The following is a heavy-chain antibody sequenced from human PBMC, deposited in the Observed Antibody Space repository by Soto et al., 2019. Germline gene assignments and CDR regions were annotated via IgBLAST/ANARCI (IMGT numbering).Heavy chain of an antibody. V-gene: IGHV4-30-4*01. J-gene: IGHJ4*02. CDR3: ARESPGYFNFDY. D-gene: IGHD3-9*01. CDR2: IYYSGST. CDR1: GGSISSGDYY. Sequence: SETLSLTCTVSGGSISSGDYYWIWIRQPPGKGLEWIGYIYYSGSTYYNPSLKSRVTISVDTSKNQFSLKLSSVTAADTAVYYCARESPGYFNFDYWGQGTLVTVSS.